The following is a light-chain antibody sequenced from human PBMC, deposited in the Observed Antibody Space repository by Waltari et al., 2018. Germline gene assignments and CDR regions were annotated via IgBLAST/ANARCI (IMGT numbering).Light chain of an antibody. Sequence: QSVLTQPPSASGAPGQRVTISCSGTSSNIGGNFVYWYQQLPGAAPKLLIYRNNQRPSGVPGRFSGSKSGTSASLAISGLRSEDEADYHCAAWDDSLSAYVFGIGTRVTVL. CDR3: AAWDDSLSAYV. CDR2: RNN. CDR1: SSNIGGNF. J-gene: IGLJ1*01. V-gene: IGLV1-47*01.